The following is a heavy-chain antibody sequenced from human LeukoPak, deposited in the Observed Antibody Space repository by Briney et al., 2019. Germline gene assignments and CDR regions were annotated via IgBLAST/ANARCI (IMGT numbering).Heavy chain of an antibody. J-gene: IGHJ4*02. V-gene: IGHV3-23*01. CDR3: AKDPRTTVTNY. CDR1: GSTFKNYA. D-gene: IGHD4-11*01. Sequence: PGGSLRLSCAASGSTFKNYAMSWVRQAPGKGLEWVSSISGSGHGTYYANSVKGRFTISRDNSKNTLDLQMHSLRAEDTAVHYCAKDPRTTVTNYWGQGTLVTVSS. CDR2: ISGSGHGT.